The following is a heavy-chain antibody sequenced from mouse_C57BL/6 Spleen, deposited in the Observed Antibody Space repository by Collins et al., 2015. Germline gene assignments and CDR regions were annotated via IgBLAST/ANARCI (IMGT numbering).Heavy chain of an antibody. Sequence: EVQLQQSGPELVKPGASVKISCKASGYTFTDYYMNWVKQSHGKSLEWIGDINPNNGGTTYNQKFKGKATLTIDKSSSTAYMELRSLTSEDSAVYYCASSPYYYGSSPFDYWGPGTTLTVSS. CDR2: INPNNGGT. CDR1: GYTFTDYY. CDR3: ASSPYYYGSSPFDY. V-gene: IGHV1-26*01. D-gene: IGHD1-1*01. J-gene: IGHJ2*01.